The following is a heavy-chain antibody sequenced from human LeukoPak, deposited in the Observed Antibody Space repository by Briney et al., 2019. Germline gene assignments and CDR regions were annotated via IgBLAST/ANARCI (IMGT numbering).Heavy chain of an antibody. D-gene: IGHD4-11*01. V-gene: IGHV1-2*02. Sequence: GASVKVSCKASGYTFTGYYMHWVRQAPGQGLEWMGWINPNSGGTNYAQKFQGRVTMTRDTSISTAYMELSRLRSDDTAVYYCARVKTTVTTLSAAGLWGQGTLVTVSS. J-gene: IGHJ4*02. CDR3: ARVKTTVTTLSAAGL. CDR1: GYTFTGYY. CDR2: INPNSGGT.